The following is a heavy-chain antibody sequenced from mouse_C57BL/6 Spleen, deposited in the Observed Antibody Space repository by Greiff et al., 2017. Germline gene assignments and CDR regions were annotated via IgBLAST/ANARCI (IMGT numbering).Heavy chain of an antibody. V-gene: IGHV1-82*01. Sequence: QVQLKQSGPELVKPGASVNISCKASGYAFSSSWMNWVKQRPGKGLEWIGRIYPGDGDTNYNGKFKGKATLTADKSSSTAYMQLSSLTSEDSAVYFCARVVAYGDAMGYGGQGTSVTVSS. CDR1: GYAFSSSW. CDR3: ARVVAYGDAMGY. CDR2: IYPGDGDT. D-gene: IGHD1-1*01. J-gene: IGHJ4*01.